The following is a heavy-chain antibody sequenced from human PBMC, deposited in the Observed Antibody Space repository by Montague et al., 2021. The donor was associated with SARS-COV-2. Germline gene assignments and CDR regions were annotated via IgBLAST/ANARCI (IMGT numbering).Heavy chain of an antibody. Sequence: SLRLSCAASGFTFSSYAMHWVRQAPGKGLEWVAFISYDGSNKYYADSVKGRFTISRDNSKNTLYLQMNSLRAEDTAVYYCARENRMYGTSGWSLDDWGQGTLVTVSS. CDR3: ARENRMYGTSGWSLDD. CDR1: GFTFSSYA. V-gene: IGHV3-30*04. D-gene: IGHD6-19*01. J-gene: IGHJ4*02. CDR2: ISYDGSNK.